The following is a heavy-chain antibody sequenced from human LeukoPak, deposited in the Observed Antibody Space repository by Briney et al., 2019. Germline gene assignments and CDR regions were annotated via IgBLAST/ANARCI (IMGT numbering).Heavy chain of an antibody. CDR1: GFTFSSYW. J-gene: IGHJ4*02. Sequence: GGSLRLSCAASGFTFSSYWMSWVRQAPGKGLEWVANIKQDGSEKYYVDSVKGRFTISRDNAKNSLYLQMNSLRAEDTAVYYCASQSGSYPPDYWGQGTLVTVSS. D-gene: IGHD1-26*01. CDR3: ASQSGSYPPDY. V-gene: IGHV3-7*01. CDR2: IKQDGSEK.